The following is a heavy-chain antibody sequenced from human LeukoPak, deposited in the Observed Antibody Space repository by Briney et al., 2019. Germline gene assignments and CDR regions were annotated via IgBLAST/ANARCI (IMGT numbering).Heavy chain of an antibody. CDR3: ARLSGAYYYHYYMDV. V-gene: IGHV5-51*01. Sequence: GESLKISCQGSGYSFANYWIGWVRQMPGKGLEWMGIIYPGDSDIRYSPSIQGQVTISADKSISTAYLQWSSLKASDTAMYYCARLSGAYYYHYYMDVWGKGTTVTVS. CDR2: IYPGDSDI. J-gene: IGHJ6*03. CDR1: GYSFANYW. D-gene: IGHD3-10*01.